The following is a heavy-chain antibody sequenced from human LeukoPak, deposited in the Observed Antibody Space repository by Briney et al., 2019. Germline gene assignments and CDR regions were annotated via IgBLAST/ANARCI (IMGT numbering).Heavy chain of an antibody. J-gene: IGHJ3*02. V-gene: IGHV3-23*01. Sequence: GGSLRLSCAASGFTLGNYAMSWVRQTPGKGLEWVLVTSGSGKITSHAESVKGRFTISRDNSNNVVYLEMNSLRAEDTAVYYCAKDLGDMAAAGFDAFDIWGQGTMVTVSS. D-gene: IGHD6-13*01. CDR3: AKDLGDMAAAGFDAFDI. CDR1: GFTLGNYA. CDR2: TSGSGKIT.